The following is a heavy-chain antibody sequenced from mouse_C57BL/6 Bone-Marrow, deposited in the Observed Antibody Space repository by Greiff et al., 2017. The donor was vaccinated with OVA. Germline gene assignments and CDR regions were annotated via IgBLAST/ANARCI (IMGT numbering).Heavy chain of an antibody. J-gene: IGHJ2*01. V-gene: IGHV14-3*01. CDR1: GFNIKNTY. D-gene: IGHD2-4*01. Sequence: VQLQQSVAELVRPGASVKLSCTASGFNIKNTYMHWVKQRPEQGLEWIGRIDPANGNTKYAPKFQGKATITADTSSNTAYLQLSSLISEDTAIYYCALFYYDYLYYFDYWGQGTTLTVSS. CDR2: IDPANGNT. CDR3: ALFYYDYLYYFDY.